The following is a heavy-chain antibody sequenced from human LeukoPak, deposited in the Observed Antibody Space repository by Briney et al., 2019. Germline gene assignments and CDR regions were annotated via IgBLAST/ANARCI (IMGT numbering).Heavy chain of an antibody. CDR2: IYYIGST. CDR3: ARHGSVRGYFDY. Sequence: SETLSLTCTVSGGSISSYYWSWIRQPPGKGLEWIGYIYYIGSTNYNPSLKSRVTISVDTSKNQFSLKLSSVTAADAAAYYCARHGSVRGYFDYWGQGTLVTVSS. CDR1: GGSISSYY. D-gene: IGHD3-10*01. J-gene: IGHJ4*02. V-gene: IGHV4-59*08.